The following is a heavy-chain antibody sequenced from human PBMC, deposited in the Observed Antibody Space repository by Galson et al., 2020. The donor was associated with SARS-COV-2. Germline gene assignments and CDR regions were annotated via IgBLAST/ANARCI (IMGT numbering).Heavy chain of an antibody. V-gene: IGHV3-23*01. CDR1: GFTFSRYG. J-gene: IGHJ4*01. D-gene: IGHD1-1*01. CDR2: ISGSGDYT. Sequence: GESLKISCTASGFTFSRYGMSWVRQAPGKGLECVSSISGSGDYTEYADSVKGRFTISRDSSKNTLYLQMNNLRVDDTAVYYCAKDWYSANPYYFDSWGHGTLVTVSS. CDR3: AKDWYSANPYYFDS.